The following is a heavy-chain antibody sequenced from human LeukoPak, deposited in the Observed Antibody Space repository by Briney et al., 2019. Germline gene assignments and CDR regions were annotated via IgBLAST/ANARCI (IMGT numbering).Heavy chain of an antibody. J-gene: IGHJ4*02. CDR3: ARLQGDSTAVFDY. V-gene: IGHV4-59*01. D-gene: IGHD2-21*01. CDR2: IYYSGGT. CDR1: GGLISGDY. Sequence: SETLSLTCTVSGGLISGDYWSWIRQPPGEGLEWVAYIYYSGGTNYNTSLKRRVTISVDTSKNQFSLRLTSVTAADTAVYYCARLQGDSTAVFDYWGRGTLVSVSS.